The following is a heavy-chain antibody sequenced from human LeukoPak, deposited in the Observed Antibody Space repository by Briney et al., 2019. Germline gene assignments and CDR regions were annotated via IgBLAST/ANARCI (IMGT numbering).Heavy chain of an antibody. CDR1: GFTFSSYW. D-gene: IGHD5-18*01. Sequence: PGGSLRLSCAASGFTFSSYWMSWVRQAPGKGLEWVANIKQDGSEKYYVDSVKGRFTISRDNAKNSLYLQMNSLRAEDTAVYYCARDLTELTAMTNWFDPWGQGTLVTVSS. CDR3: ARDLTELTAMTNWFDP. J-gene: IGHJ5*02. CDR2: IKQDGSEK. V-gene: IGHV3-7*01.